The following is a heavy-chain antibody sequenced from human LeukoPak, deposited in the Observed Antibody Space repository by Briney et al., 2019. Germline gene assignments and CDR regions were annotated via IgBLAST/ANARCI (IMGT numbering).Heavy chain of an antibody. Sequence: PGGSLRLSCAASGFTVSSNYMSWVRQAPGKGLEWVSVIYSGGSTYYADSVKGRFTISRDNSKNTLYLQMNSLRAEDTAVYYCARAFYYYGSGSYYGRPHYFDYWRQGTLVTVSS. D-gene: IGHD3-10*01. J-gene: IGHJ4*02. CDR1: GFTVSSNY. CDR3: ARAFYYYGSGSYYGRPHYFDY. V-gene: IGHV3-53*01. CDR2: IYSGGST.